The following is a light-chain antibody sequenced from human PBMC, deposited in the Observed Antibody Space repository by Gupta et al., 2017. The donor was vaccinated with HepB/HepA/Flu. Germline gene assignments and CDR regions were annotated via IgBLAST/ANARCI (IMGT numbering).Light chain of an antibody. CDR1: SSDVGGYDY. Sequence: QSALTQPPSASGSPGQSVTISCTGTSSDVGGYDYVSWYQQHPGKAHNLMIYEISKRPAGVPDRFSGSKSGNTASLTVSGLQAEDEADYYCSSYAGSNNLLFGGGTKLTVL. V-gene: IGLV2-8*01. CDR3: SSYAGSNNLL. CDR2: EIS. J-gene: IGLJ2*01.